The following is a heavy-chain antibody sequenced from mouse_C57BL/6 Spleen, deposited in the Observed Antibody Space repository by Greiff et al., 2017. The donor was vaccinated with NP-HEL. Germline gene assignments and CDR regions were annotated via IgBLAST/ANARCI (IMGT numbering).Heavy chain of an antibody. CDR2: IDPANGTT. V-gene: IGHV14-3*01. J-gene: IGHJ3*01. CDR3: GYYCSSYGGFAY. D-gene: IGHD1-1*01. Sequence: EVKLQESVAELVRPGASVQLSCTASGFNLKNTYMHWVKQRPEQGLEWIGRIDPANGTTKYATKFQGKATITADTSSNTAYLQLSSLTSEDTAIYYCGYYCSSYGGFAYWGQGTLVTVSA. CDR1: GFNLKNTY.